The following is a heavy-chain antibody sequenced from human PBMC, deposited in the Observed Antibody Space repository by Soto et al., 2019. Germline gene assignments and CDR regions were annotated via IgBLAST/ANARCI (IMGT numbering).Heavy chain of an antibody. Sequence: SETRSLACTVSGGSISSYYWSWIRQPPGKGLEWIGYIYYSGSTNYNPSLKSRVTISVDTSKNQFSLKLSSVTAADTAVYYCARERAVAGSFDYWGQGTLVTVSS. V-gene: IGHV4-59*01. CDR1: GGSISSYY. D-gene: IGHD6-19*01. CDR2: IYYSGST. J-gene: IGHJ4*02. CDR3: ARERAVAGSFDY.